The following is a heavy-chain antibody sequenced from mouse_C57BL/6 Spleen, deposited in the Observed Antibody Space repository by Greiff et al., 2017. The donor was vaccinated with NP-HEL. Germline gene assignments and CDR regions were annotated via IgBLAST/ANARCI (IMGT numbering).Heavy chain of an antibody. Sequence: QVQLQQSGPELVKPGASVKISCKASGYAFSSSWMNWVKQRPGKGLEWIGRIYPGDGDTNYNGKFKGKATLTADKASSTAYMQLSSLTSEDSAVYFCARDYGSGSFDYWGQGTTLTVSS. CDR1: GYAFSSSW. J-gene: IGHJ2*01. CDR3: ARDYGSGSFDY. V-gene: IGHV1-82*01. CDR2: IYPGDGDT. D-gene: IGHD1-1*01.